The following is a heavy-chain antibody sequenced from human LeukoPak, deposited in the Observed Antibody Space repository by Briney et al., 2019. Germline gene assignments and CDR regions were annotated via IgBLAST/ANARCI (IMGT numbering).Heavy chain of an antibody. CDR3: TTPRGIPN. V-gene: IGHV3-15*07. CDR1: GFTLSNVW. Sequence: GGSLRLSCAASGFTLSNVWMNWVRQAPGKGLEWVGRIKSKTDGGTTDYAAPVKGRFTISRDESGNMIYLEMNSLKIEDTAVYYCTTPRGIPNWGQGTLVTVSS. D-gene: IGHD2-21*01. J-gene: IGHJ4*02. CDR2: IKSKTDGGTT.